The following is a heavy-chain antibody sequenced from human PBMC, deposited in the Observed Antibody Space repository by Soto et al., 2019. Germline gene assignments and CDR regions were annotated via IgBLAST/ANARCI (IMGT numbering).Heavy chain of an antibody. CDR1: GFTFSSYS. CDR3: ASGLAVAGRYYYYGMDV. Sequence: GGSLRLSCAASGFTFSSYSMNWVRQAPGKGLEWVSYISSSSSTIYYADSVKGRFTISRDNAKNSLYLQMNSLRDEDTAVYYCASGLAVAGRYYYYGMDVWGQGTTVTVSS. D-gene: IGHD6-19*01. V-gene: IGHV3-48*02. CDR2: ISSSSSTI. J-gene: IGHJ6*02.